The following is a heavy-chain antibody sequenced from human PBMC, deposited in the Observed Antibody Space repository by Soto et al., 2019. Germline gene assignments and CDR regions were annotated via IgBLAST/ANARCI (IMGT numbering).Heavy chain of an antibody. Sequence: PGGSLRLSCAASGFTFSDYYMSWIRQAPGKGLEWVSYIGSTGTTIYYADSVQGRFTISRDNARNSLYLQMSSLRAEDTAVYYCARVMTLSGPDYWGQGTLVTVSS. J-gene: IGHJ4*02. CDR3: ARVMTLSGPDY. V-gene: IGHV3-11*01. CDR2: IGSTGTTI. CDR1: GFTFSDYY. D-gene: IGHD3-16*01.